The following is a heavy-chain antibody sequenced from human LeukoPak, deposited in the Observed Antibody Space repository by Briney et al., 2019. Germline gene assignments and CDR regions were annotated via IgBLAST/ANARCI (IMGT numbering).Heavy chain of an antibody. D-gene: IGHD4-17*01. CDR2: IYYSGST. Sequence: SETLSLTCTVSGGSISSYYWSWIRQPPGKGLEWIGYIYYSGSTNYNPSLKSRVTISVDTSKNQFSLKLSSVTAADTAVYYYAGTVSNFYYYGMAVWGQGTTVTVSS. J-gene: IGHJ6*02. CDR1: GGSISSYY. CDR3: AGTVSNFYYYGMAV. V-gene: IGHV4-59*08.